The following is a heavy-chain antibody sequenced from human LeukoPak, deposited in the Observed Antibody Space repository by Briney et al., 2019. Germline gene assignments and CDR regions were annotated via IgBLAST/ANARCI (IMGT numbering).Heavy chain of an antibody. V-gene: IGHV1-46*01. D-gene: IGHD5-12*01. J-gene: IGHJ4*02. CDR2: INPSGGST. CDR1: GYTFTSYY. Sequence: ASVKVSCKASGYTFTSYYMHWVRQAPGLGLEWMGIINPSGGSTSYAQKFQGRVTMTRDMSTSTVYMELSSLRSEDTAVYYCARLYSGYGSFDYWGQGTLVTVSS. CDR3: ARLYSGYGSFDY.